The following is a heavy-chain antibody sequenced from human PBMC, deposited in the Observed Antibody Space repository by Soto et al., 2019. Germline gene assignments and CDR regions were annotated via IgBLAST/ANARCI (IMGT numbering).Heavy chain of an antibody. D-gene: IGHD6-13*01. CDR2: MNPNSGNT. Sequence: GASVKVSCKASGYTFTSYDTNWVRQATGQGLEWMGWMNPNSGNTGYAQKFQGRVTMTRNTSISTAYMELSSLRSEDTAVYYCERVQLGYYYYYGMDVWGQGTTVTVSS. CDR1: GYTFTSYD. V-gene: IGHV1-8*01. CDR3: ERVQLGYYYYYGMDV. J-gene: IGHJ6*02.